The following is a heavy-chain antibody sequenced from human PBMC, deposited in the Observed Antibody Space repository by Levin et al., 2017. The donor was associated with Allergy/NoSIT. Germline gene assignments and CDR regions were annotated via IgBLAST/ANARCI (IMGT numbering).Heavy chain of an antibody. CDR3: GRGNYGSGTYADY. J-gene: IGHJ4*02. Sequence: SETLSLTCTVSGDSISSSTYYWGWIRQPPGKGLEWIGNIYYSGTTYYNPSLNSPATISADSSKNQFSLKLMSVTATDTAVYYCGRGNYGSGTYADYWGQGTLVTVSS. D-gene: IGHD3-10*01. CDR1: GDSISSSTYY. CDR2: IYYSGTT. V-gene: IGHV4-39*01.